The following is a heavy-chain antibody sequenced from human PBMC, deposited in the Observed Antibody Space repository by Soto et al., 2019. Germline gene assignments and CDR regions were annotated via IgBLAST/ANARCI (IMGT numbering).Heavy chain of an antibody. D-gene: IGHD1-1*01. V-gene: IGHV3-23*01. Sequence: EVQLLDSGGGLVLPGGSQRLSCAASGFTFTNYAMSWVRQAPGRGLEWVSTIIASGGSTYYADSVKGRFTISRDNSKNTLYLQMDSLRAEDTAIYYCAKQPLSMYDLDYCGLGALVTVSS. CDR3: AKQPLSMYDLDY. CDR2: IIASGGST. CDR1: GFTFTNYA. J-gene: IGHJ4*02.